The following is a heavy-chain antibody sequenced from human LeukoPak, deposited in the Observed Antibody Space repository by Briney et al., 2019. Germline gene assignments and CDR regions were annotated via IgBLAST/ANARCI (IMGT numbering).Heavy chain of an antibody. V-gene: IGHV3-30*18. J-gene: IGHJ4*02. CDR2: ISYDGSNK. Sequence: GSLRLSCAASGFTFSSYGMQWVRQAPGKGLEWVAVISYDGSNKYYADSVKGRFTISRDNSKNTLYLQMNSLRAEDTAVYYCAKPNYYDSSGPQYWGQGTLVTVSS. CDR1: GFTFSSYG. CDR3: AKPNYYDSSGPQY. D-gene: IGHD3-22*01.